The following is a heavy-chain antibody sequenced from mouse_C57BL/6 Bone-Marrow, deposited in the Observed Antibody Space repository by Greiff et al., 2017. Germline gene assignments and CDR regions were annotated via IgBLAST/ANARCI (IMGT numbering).Heavy chain of an antibody. Sequence: EVKLVESGEGLVKPGGSLKLSCAASGFTFSSYAMSWVRQTPEKRLEWVAYISSGGDYTYYADTVKGRFTISRDNARNTLYLQMSSLKSEDTAMYYSVTTVVDYAMDYWGQGTSVTGSS. CDR2: ISSGGDYT. CDR3: VTTVVDYAMDY. V-gene: IGHV5S21*01. CDR1: GFTFSSYA. J-gene: IGHJ4*01. D-gene: IGHD1-1*01.